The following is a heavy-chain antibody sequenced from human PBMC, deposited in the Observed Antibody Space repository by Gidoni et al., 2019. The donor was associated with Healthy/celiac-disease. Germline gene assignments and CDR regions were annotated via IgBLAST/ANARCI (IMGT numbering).Heavy chain of an antibody. J-gene: IGHJ6*04. CDR3: ARDSFSLLDV. Sequence: EVLLVESGGGVVKPGGALILSCAASGFTFSSNSMNWVRQAPGKGLEWVSSISSSSSYIYYADSVKGRFTISRDNAKNSLYLQMNSLSAEDTAVYYCARDSFSLLDVWGKGTTVTVSS. CDR1: GFTFSSNS. V-gene: IGHV3-21*01. CDR2: ISSSSSYI.